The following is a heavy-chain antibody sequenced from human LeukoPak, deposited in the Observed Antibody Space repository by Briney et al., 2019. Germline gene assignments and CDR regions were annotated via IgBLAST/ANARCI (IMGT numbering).Heavy chain of an antibody. J-gene: IGHJ3*02. V-gene: IGHV1-24*01. CDR1: GYTFTGYY. Sequence: ASVKVSCKASGYTFTGYYMHWVRQAPGKGLEWMGGFDPEDGETIYAQKFQGRVTMTEDTSTDTAYMELSSLRSEDTAVYYCATEYHSSGYYYLAFDIWGQGTMVTVSS. CDR2: FDPEDGET. D-gene: IGHD3-22*01. CDR3: ATEYHSSGYYYLAFDI.